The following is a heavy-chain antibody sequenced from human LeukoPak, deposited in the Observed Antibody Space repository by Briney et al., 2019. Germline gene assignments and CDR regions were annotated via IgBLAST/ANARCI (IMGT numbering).Heavy chain of an antibody. Sequence: PGGSLRLSCAASGFTFSSYWMSWVRQAPGKGLEWVANIKQDGSEKYYVDSVKGRFTISRDNSKSTLYLQMNSLRAEDTAVYYCAKAYYYGSGTSYFDYWGQGTLVTVSS. D-gene: IGHD3-10*01. CDR3: AKAYYYGSGTSYFDY. J-gene: IGHJ4*02. V-gene: IGHV3-7*03. CDR2: IKQDGSEK. CDR1: GFTFSSYW.